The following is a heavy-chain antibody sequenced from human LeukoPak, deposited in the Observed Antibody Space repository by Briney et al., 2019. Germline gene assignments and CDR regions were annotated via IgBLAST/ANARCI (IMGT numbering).Heavy chain of an antibody. CDR1: GYTFTGYY. J-gene: IGHJ4*02. D-gene: IGHD3-10*01. CDR2: INPNSGGT. Sequence: ASVKVSCKASGYTFTGYYMHWVRQAPGQGLEWMGWINPNSGGTNYAQKFQGWVTMTWDTSISTAYMELSRLRSDDTAVYYCAREGYYGSGSEFDYWGQGTLVTVSS. CDR3: AREGYYGSGSEFDY. V-gene: IGHV1-2*04.